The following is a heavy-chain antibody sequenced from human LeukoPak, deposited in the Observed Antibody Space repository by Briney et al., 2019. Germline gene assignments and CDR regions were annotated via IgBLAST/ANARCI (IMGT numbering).Heavy chain of an antibody. J-gene: IGHJ3*02. D-gene: IGHD2-2*01. CDR1: GYTLTSYY. CDR2: INLSGGST. V-gene: IGHV1-46*01. Sequence: ASVKVSFKASGYTLTSYYMHWVRQAPGHGLEWMGIINLSGGSTSYAQRFQGRDTMTRDTSTSTVYMELSSLRSEDTAVYYCAGRGKYCSNNRCAFDIWGQGTMVTVSS. CDR3: AGRGKYCSNNRCAFDI.